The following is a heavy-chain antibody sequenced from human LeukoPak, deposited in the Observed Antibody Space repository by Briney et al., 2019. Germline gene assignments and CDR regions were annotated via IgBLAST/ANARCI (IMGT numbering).Heavy chain of an antibody. CDR2: IIPILGIA. J-gene: IGHJ4*02. V-gene: IGHV1-69*04. Sequence: GASVKVSCKASGGTFSSYAISWVRQAPGQGLEWMGRIIPILGIANYAQKLQGRVTMTTDTSTSTAYMELRSLRSDDTAVYYCARPFVVVPAAIYYFDYWGQGTLVTVSS. D-gene: IGHD2-2*01. CDR3: ARPFVVVPAAIYYFDY. CDR1: GGTFSSYA.